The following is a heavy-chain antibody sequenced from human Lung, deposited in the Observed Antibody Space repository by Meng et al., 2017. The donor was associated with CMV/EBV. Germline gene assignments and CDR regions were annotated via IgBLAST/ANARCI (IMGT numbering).Heavy chain of an antibody. V-gene: IGHV3-23*01. J-gene: IGHJ5*02. CDR2: SSGSSHST. D-gene: IGHD2/OR15-2a*01. Sequence: GGSLRLSCAASGCIFSSYASTWVRQAPGKGLEWVSTSSGSSHSTYYADSVNGRFTISRDNSKNTLYVQMHSLRADDTAMYYCAKDLAGHLHVYFWDLWGQGHXVTVDS. CDR1: GCIFSSYA. CDR3: AKDLAGHLHVYFWDL.